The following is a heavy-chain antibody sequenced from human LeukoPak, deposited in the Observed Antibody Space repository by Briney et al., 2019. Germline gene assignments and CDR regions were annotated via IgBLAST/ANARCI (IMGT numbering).Heavy chain of an antibody. CDR3: ARGGSSWYIG. CDR2: IYYSGST. Sequence: SETLSLTCTVSGGSISSYYWSWIRQPPGKGLEWIGYIYYSGSTNYNPSLKSRVTISVDTSKNQFSLKLSSVNAADTAVYYCARGGSSWYIGWGQGTLVTVSS. D-gene: IGHD6-13*01. V-gene: IGHV4-59*01. J-gene: IGHJ4*02. CDR1: GGSISSYY.